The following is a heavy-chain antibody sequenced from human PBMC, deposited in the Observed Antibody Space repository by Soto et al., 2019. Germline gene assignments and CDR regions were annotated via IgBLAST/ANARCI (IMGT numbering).Heavy chain of an antibody. CDR1: GFTFSSYG. V-gene: IGHV3-30*03. CDR2: ISYDGSNK. CDR3: AISTAMASYYYYYGMDV. Sequence: GGSLRLSCAASGFTFSSYGMHWVRQAPGKGLEWVAVISYDGSNKYYADSVKGRFTISRDNSKNTLYLQMNSLRAEDTAVYYCAISTAMASYYYYYGMDVWGQGTTVTVSS. J-gene: IGHJ6*02. D-gene: IGHD5-18*01.